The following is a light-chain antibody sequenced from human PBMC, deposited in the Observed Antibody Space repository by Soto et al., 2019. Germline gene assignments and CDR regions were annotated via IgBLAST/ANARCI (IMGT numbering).Light chain of an antibody. Sequence: DIQMTQSPSTLSASVGDRVTITCRASQSISSWLAWYQQKPGKAPKLLIYKASSVKSGVPSRFSGSGSGTEFAITISRLQHDDFATYYCQRYNSYSFTFDRETKVDI. CDR3: QRYNSYSFT. V-gene: IGKV1-5*03. CDR1: QSISSW. CDR2: KAS. J-gene: IGKJ3*01.